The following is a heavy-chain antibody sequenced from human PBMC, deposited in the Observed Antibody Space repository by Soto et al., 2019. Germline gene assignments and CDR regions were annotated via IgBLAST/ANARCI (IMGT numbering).Heavy chain of an antibody. D-gene: IGHD6-13*01. CDR2: IYYSGST. CDR3: ATYPARSSWSTFDY. CDR1: GGSISSYY. Sequence: SETLSLTCTVSGGSISSYYWSWIRQPPGKGLEWIGYIYYSGSTNYNPSLKSRVTMTEDTSTDTAYMELSSLRSEDTAVYYCATYPARSSWSTFDYWGQGTLVTVSS. V-gene: IGHV4-59*03. J-gene: IGHJ4*02.